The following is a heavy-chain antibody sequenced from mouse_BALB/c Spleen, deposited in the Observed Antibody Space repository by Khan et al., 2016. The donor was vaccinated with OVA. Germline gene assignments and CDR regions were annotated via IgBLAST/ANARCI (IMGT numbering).Heavy chain of an antibody. V-gene: IGHV5-9*02. Sequence: EVMLVESGGGLVKPGGSLKLSCEVTGFAFNSCDMSWVRQTPEKRLEWVATISSTGSYTYYPGSVKGRFTISRDTARHTLYLQMSSLRSEDTALYYCTRASYYGNPWFTYWGQGTLVTVCA. J-gene: IGHJ3*01. CDR3: TRASYYGNPWFTY. CDR1: GFAFNSCD. D-gene: IGHD2-10*01. CDR2: ISSTGSYT.